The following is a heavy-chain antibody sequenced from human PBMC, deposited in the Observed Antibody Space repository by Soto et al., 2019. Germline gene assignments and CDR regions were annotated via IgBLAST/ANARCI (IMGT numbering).Heavy chain of an antibody. J-gene: IGHJ4*02. D-gene: IGHD4-17*01. Sequence: ASVKVSCKASGYTFTGYYMHWVRQAPGQGLEWMGWINPNSGGTNYAQKFQGWVTMTRDTSISTAYMELSRLRSDDTAVYYCARVRDYGGITYYFDYWGQGTLVTVSS. V-gene: IGHV1-2*04. CDR2: INPNSGGT. CDR1: GYTFTGYY. CDR3: ARVRDYGGITYYFDY.